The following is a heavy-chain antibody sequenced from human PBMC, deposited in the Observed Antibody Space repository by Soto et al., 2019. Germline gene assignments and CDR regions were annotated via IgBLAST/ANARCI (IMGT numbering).Heavy chain of an antibody. CDR2: IKQDGSEK. CDR1: GSTFSSYC. V-gene: IGHV3-7*01. J-gene: IGHJ6*03. Sequence: GGSLSLSCAASGSTFSSYCMSWVRPARGKGLAWVANIKQDGSEKYDVDSVKGRLTISRDNAKNSLYLQMNSLRAEDTAVYYCARSGGDIVVVPAARPTYYYYYYMDVWGKGTTVTVSS. D-gene: IGHD2-2*01. CDR3: ARSGGDIVVVPAARPTYYYYYYMDV.